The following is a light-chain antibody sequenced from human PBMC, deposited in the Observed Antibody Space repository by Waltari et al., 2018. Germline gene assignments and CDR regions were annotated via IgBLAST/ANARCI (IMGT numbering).Light chain of an antibody. CDR1: QTINKY. Sequence: DIHMTQSPSSLSASVGDRVTITCLASQTINKYLNWYQQKPGKAPKVLISVVSYLHTGVPSRFSGSGSGTDFTLTISSLQPEDFLSYFCLQHNTYPPNTVGQGTKLEI. CDR2: VVS. V-gene: IGKV1-39*01. J-gene: IGKJ2*01. CDR3: LQHNTYPPNT.